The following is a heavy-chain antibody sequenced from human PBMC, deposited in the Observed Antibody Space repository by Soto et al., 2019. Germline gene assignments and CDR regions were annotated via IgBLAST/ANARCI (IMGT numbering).Heavy chain of an antibody. CDR1: GFTFSSYG. CDR3: AKAGQDYDSSPPDY. V-gene: IGHV3-30*18. D-gene: IGHD3-22*01. CDR2: ISYDGSNK. J-gene: IGHJ4*02. Sequence: QVQLVESGGGVVQPGRSLRLSCAASGFTFSSYGMHWVRQAPGKGLEWVAVISYDGSNKYYADSVKGRFTISRDNSKNTLCLQMNSLRAEDTAVYYCAKAGQDYDSSPPDYWGQGTLVTVSS.